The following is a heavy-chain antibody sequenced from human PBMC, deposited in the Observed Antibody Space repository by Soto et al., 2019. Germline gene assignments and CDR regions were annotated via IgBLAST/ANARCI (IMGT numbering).Heavy chain of an antibody. V-gene: IGHV3-23*01. CDR1: GFTFSSYA. J-gene: IGHJ5*02. CDR3: AKARYCSSTSCPPVGHWFDP. CDR2: ISGSGGST. Sequence: AGGSLRLSCAASGFTFSSYAMSWVRQAPGKGLEWVSAISGSGGSTCYADSVKGRFTISRDNSKNTLYLQMNSLRAEDTAVYYCAKARYCSSTSCPPVGHWFDPWGQGTLVTVSS. D-gene: IGHD2-2*01.